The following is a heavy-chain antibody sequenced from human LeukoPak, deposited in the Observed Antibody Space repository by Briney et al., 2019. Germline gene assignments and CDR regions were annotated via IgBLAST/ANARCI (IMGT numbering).Heavy chain of an antibody. J-gene: IGHJ4*02. CDR1: GFTFDDYA. V-gene: IGHV3-9*03. CDR3: AKANSPNFWGSPYFDY. D-gene: IGHD7-27*01. CDR2: ISWNSGSA. Sequence: PGRSLRLSCAASGFTFDDYAMHWVRQAPGKGLEWVSGISWNSGSAAYADSVKGRFTISRDNAKNSLYLQMNSLRAEDMALYHCAKANSPNFWGSPYFDYWGQGTLVTVSS.